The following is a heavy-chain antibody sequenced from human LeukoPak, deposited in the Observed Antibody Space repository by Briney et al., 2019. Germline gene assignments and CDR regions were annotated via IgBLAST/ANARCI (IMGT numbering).Heavy chain of an antibody. Sequence: GGSLRLSCAASGFIFSSYGMHWVRQAPGKGLEWVAFIRYDGSNTYYADSVKGRFTISRDNSKNTLYLQMNSLRGEDTAVYYCARGAHKRDDYGGFFDYWGQGTPVTVSS. J-gene: IGHJ4*02. D-gene: IGHD4-23*01. V-gene: IGHV3-30*02. CDR2: IRYDGSNT. CDR1: GFIFSSYG. CDR3: ARGAHKRDDYGGFFDY.